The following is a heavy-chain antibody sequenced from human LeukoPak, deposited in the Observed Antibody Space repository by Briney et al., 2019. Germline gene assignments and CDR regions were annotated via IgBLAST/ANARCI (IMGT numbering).Heavy chain of an antibody. J-gene: IGHJ6*03. Sequence: GASVKVSCKASGGTFSSYAISWVRQAPGQGLEWMGGIIPIFGTANYAQKFQGSVTITADESTSTAYMELSSLRSEDTAVYYCARAREFGELLSKDYYYYYMDVWGKGTTVTISS. CDR3: ARAREFGELLSKDYYYYYMDV. V-gene: IGHV1-69*13. CDR1: GGTFSSYA. CDR2: IIPIFGTA. D-gene: IGHD3-10*01.